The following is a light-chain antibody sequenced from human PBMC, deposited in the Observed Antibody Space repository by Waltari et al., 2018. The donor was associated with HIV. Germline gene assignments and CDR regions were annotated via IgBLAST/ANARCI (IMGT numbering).Light chain of an antibody. V-gene: IGKV3-15*01. Sequence: EIVMTQSPASLSVSPGDRATLSCRASQNVIRNLAWYQQKPGQVSRLLIYGASTSASGIPARFSGSGSGTEFTLTISSLQSEDFAVYFCQQYNDWPLTFGGGTKVEI. CDR1: QNVIRN. CDR3: QQYNDWPLT. CDR2: GAS. J-gene: IGKJ4*01.